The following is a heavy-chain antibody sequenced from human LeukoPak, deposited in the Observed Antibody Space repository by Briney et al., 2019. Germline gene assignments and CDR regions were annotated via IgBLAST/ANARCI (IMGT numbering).Heavy chain of an antibody. D-gene: IGHD4-11*01. CDR2: ISYDGSNK. Sequence: GGSLRLSCAASGFIFSSYIIHWVRQAPGKGLERVAVISYDGSNKYYADSVKGRFTISRDNSKNTLYLQMNSLRAEDTAVYYCARQTVTMWTNWFDPWGQGTLVTVSS. CDR3: ARQTVTMWTNWFDP. J-gene: IGHJ5*02. CDR1: GFIFSSYI. V-gene: IGHV3-30*04.